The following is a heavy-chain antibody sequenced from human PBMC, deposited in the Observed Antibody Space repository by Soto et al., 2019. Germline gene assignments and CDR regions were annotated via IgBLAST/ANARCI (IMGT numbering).Heavy chain of an antibody. V-gene: IGHV3-33*01. CDR2: IWYDGSNK. D-gene: IGHD4-17*01. J-gene: IGHJ3*02. Sequence: QVQLVESGGGVVQPGRSLRLSCAASGFTFSSYGMHWVRQAPGKGLEWVAVIWYDGSNKYYADSVKGRFTISRDNSKNTLYLQMNSLRAEDTAVYYCARDLVGDYGDYVGLGGAFDIWGQGTMVTVSS. CDR3: ARDLVGDYGDYVGLGGAFDI. CDR1: GFTFSSYG.